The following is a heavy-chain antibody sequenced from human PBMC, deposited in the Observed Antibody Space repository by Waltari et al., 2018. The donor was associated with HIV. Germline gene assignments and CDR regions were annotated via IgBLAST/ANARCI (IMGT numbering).Heavy chain of an antibody. Sequence: QVTLQESGPGLVKPSATLSLTCTVSGGSLSSYYWTRIRHPPGKGLEWIGYIYYSGSTNYNPSLKSRVTISVDTSKNQFSLKLSSVTAADTAVYYCARVASSWPNYYGMDVWGQGTTVTVSS. CDR2: IYYSGST. J-gene: IGHJ6*02. CDR1: GGSLSSYY. V-gene: IGHV4-59*01. CDR3: ARVASSWPNYYGMDV. D-gene: IGHD6-13*01.